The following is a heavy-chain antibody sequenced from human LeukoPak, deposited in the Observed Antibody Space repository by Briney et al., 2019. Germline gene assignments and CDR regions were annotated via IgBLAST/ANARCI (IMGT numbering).Heavy chain of an antibody. D-gene: IGHD3-22*01. J-gene: IGHJ6*02. CDR1: GYSISSGYY. Sequence: SETLSLTCTVSGYSISSGYYWGWIRQPPGKGLEWIGSIYHSGSTYYNPSLKSRVTISVDTSKNQFSLKLSSVTAADTAVYYCARVIPYDSSGYYYYGMDVWGQGTTVTVSS. CDR2: IYHSGST. CDR3: ARVIPYDSSGYYYYGMDV. V-gene: IGHV4-38-2*02.